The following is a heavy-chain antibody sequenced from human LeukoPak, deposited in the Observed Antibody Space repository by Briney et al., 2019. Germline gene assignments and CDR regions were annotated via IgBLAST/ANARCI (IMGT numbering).Heavy chain of an antibody. V-gene: IGHV4-59*02. Sequence: PSETLSLTCTISGGSVSDYYCSWIRQPPGPGLEWIGNIDYSRSTNYNPTPKSRVTISVDTSKNQFSLKLSGVTAADTAVYYCTRGSIDYYYMGVWGKGTTVTISS. CDR3: TRGSIDYYYMGV. CDR1: GGSVSDYY. J-gene: IGHJ6*03. D-gene: IGHD3-22*01. CDR2: IDYSRST.